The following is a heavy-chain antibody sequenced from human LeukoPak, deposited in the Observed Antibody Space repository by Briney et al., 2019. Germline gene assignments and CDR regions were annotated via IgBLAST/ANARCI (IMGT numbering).Heavy chain of an antibody. CDR1: GGSFSGYY. D-gene: IGHD3-22*01. J-gene: IGHJ3*02. CDR2: INHSGST. V-gene: IGHV4-34*01. Sequence: SETLSLTCAVYGGSFSGYYWSWIRQPPGKGLEWIGEINHSGSTNYNPSLKSRVTISVDTSKNQFSLKLSSVTAADTAVYYCARSSMIVVVITPLDAFDIWGQGTMVTVSS. CDR3: ARSSMIVVVITPLDAFDI.